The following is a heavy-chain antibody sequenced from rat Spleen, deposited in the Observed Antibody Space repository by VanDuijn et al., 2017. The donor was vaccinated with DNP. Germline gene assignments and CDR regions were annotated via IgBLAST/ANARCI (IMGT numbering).Heavy chain of an antibody. V-gene: IGHV5S10*01. CDR3: VTRGKYGGYDY. CDR2: IIYDGSRT. Sequence: EVLLVESGGGLVQPGRSLKLSCAASGLTFSDYNMAWVRQAPKKGLEWVASIIYDGSRTYYRDSVKGRFTISRDNARSILYLQMDSLRSEDTATYYCVTRGKYGGYDYWGQGVMVTVSS. CDR1: GLTFSDYN. D-gene: IGHD1-11*01. J-gene: IGHJ2*01.